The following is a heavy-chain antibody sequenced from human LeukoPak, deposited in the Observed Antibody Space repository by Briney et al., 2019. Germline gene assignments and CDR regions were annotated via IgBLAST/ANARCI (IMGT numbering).Heavy chain of an antibody. CDR2: IGAKNGNT. Sequence: GASVKVSCKASGDMFITYGFYWVRQAPGQGLEWLGWIGAKNGNTWYAQKFQDRVTMTTDTSTTTAYMELRSLTSDDTAGYYCGRDDCSGGSCSGGYYFDYWGQGSLVTVSS. J-gene: IGHJ4*02. CDR3: GRDDCSGGSCSGGYYFDY. CDR1: GDMFITYG. V-gene: IGHV1-18*01. D-gene: IGHD2-15*01.